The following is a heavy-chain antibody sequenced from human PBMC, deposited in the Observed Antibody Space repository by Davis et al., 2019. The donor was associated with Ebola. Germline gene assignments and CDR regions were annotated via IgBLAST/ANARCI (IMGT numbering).Heavy chain of an antibody. V-gene: IGHV3-30-3*01. D-gene: IGHD3-3*01. J-gene: IGHJ6*02. CDR3: ARDPRITIFGVGNYYYYGMDV. CDR2: ISYDGSNK. Sequence: GESLKISCAASGFTFSSYAMHWVRQAPGKGLEWVAVISYDGSNKYYADSVKGRFTISRDNSKNTLYLQMNSLRAEDTAVYYCARDPRITIFGVGNYYYYGMDVWGQGTTVTVSS. CDR1: GFTFSSYA.